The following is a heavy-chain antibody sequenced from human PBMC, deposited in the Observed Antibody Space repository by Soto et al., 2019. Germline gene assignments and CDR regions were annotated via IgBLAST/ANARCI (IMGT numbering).Heavy chain of an antibody. CDR3: TRLIYDSRLNYFYFDL. CDR2: VFHSGDT. Sequence: LSLTCVVSGGSISGRNWWSWVRQAPGKGLEWIGEVFHSGDTTYSPSLRSQVSISVDKSKNQFSLNLNSVTAADTAVYYCTRLIYDSRLNYFYFDLWGQGALVTVSS. D-gene: IGHD3-22*01. J-gene: IGHJ4*02. CDR1: GGSISGRNW. V-gene: IGHV4-4*02.